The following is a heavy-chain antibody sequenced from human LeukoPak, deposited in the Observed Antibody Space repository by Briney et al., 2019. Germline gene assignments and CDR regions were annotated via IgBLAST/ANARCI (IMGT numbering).Heavy chain of an antibody. CDR3: ARRNPDGYNLFDY. V-gene: IGHV1-69*06. CDR1: GGTFSSYA. J-gene: IGHJ4*02. CDR2: IIPIFGTA. Sequence: ASVKVSCKASGGTFSSYAISWVRQAPGQGLEWMGGIIPIFGTANYAQKFQGRVTITADKSTSTAYMELSSLRSEDTAVYYCARRNPDGYNLFDYWGQGTLVTVSS. D-gene: IGHD5-24*01.